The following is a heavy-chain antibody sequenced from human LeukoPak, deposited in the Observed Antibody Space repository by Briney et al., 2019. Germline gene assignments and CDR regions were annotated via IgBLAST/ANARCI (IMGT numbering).Heavy chain of an antibody. CDR2: INTGTGNP. Sequence: ASVKVSCKTSGYSLTSYAINWVRQAPGQGLEFMGWINTGTGNPTYAQGFTGRFVFSLDTSVSTAYLQISTLKAEDTAVYYCASIGAQSFDYWGQGSLVTVSS. CDR1: GYSLTSYA. J-gene: IGHJ4*02. CDR3: ASIGAQSFDY. D-gene: IGHD3-10*01. V-gene: IGHV7-4-1*02.